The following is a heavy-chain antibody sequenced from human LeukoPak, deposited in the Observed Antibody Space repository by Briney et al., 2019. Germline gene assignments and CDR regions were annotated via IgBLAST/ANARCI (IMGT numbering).Heavy chain of an antibody. V-gene: IGHV3-53*01. CDR2: IHSGGTT. D-gene: IGHD5-12*01. Sequence: GGSLRLSCAASGFTVSNNYMSWVRQAPGRGLEWVSVIHSGGTTNYSDSVQGRFTISRDNSKTTVYLHMNSLRAEDTAVYYCARDSDSGYGPFASWGQGTLVTVSS. CDR1: GFTVSNNY. CDR3: ARDSDSGYGPFAS. J-gene: IGHJ4*02.